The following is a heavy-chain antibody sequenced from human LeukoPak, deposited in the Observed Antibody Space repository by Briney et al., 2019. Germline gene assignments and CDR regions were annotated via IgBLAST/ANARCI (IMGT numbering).Heavy chain of an antibody. V-gene: IGHV3-30*04. D-gene: IGHD5-18*01. CDR2: ISYNGSNK. CDR1: GFTFSSYA. J-gene: IGHJ4*02. CDR3: ARYSLYYYDY. Sequence: GRSLRLSCAASGFTFSSYAMHWVRQAPGKGLEWVAVISYNGSNKYYADSVKGRFTISRDNSKNTLYLQMNSLRAEDTAVYYCARYSLYYYDYWGQGTLVTVSS.